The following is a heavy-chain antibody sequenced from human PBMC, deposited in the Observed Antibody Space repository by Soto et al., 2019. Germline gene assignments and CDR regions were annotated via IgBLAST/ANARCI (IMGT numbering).Heavy chain of an antibody. CDR1: GFIFSNYW. CDR2: ISNDGIVT. J-gene: IGHJ4*02. CDR3: AKDLTWNQADY. Sequence: GGSLRLSCEASGFIFSNYWMHWFRPAPGTGLVWVSRISNDGIVTTYADSVKGRFTISRDNAKNTLYLQMNSLTAEDTAVYYCAKDLTWNQADYWGQGALVTVSS. V-gene: IGHV3-74*01. D-gene: IGHD1-1*01.